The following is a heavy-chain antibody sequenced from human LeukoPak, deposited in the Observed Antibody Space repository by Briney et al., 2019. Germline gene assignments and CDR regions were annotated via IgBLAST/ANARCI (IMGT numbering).Heavy chain of an antibody. D-gene: IGHD6-13*01. CDR1: GGSISSYY. CDR2: IYYSGST. V-gene: IGHV4-59*01. J-gene: IGHJ5*02. CDR3: ARSGAAAGLDP. Sequence: SSETLSLTCTVSGGSISSYYWSWIRQPPGKGLEWIGYIYYSGSTNYNPSLKSRVTISVDTSKNQFSLKLSSVTAADTAVYYCARSGAAAGLDPWGQGTPVTVSS.